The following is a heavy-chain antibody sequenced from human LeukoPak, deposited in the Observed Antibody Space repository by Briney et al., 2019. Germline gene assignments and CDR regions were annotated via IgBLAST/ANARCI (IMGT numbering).Heavy chain of an antibody. V-gene: IGHV3-23*01. J-gene: IGHJ4*02. CDR3: AREGYYDSSGTLDY. CDR2: ISGSVGST. Sequence: GGSLRLSCAASGFTFRGYAMCWVRPAPGKGLEWVSAISGSVGSTYYAESVKGRFTISRDNSKNTLYLQMNSLRAEDTAVYYCAREGYYDSSGTLDYWGQGTLVTVSS. D-gene: IGHD3-22*01. CDR1: GFTFRGYA.